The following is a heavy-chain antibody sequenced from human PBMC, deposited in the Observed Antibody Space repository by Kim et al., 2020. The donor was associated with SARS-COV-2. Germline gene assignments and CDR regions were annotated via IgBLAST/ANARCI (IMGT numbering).Heavy chain of an antibody. V-gene: IGHV4-39*01. CDR2: IYYSGST. Sequence: SETLSLTCTVSGGSISSSSYYWGWIRQPPGKGLEWIGSIYYSGSTYYNPSLKSRVTISVDTSKNQFSLKLSSVTAADTAVYYCARQAAVVRRSLDYWGQGTLVTVSS. CDR3: ARQAAVVRRSLDY. CDR1: GGSISSSSYY. J-gene: IGHJ4*02. D-gene: IGHD6-19*01.